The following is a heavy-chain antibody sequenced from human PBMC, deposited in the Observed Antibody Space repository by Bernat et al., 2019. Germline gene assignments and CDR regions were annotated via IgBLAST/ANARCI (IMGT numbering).Heavy chain of an antibody. D-gene: IGHD2/OR15-2a*01. V-gene: IGHV3-30-3*01. CDR1: GFTFSSYA. Sequence: QVQLVESGGGVVQPGRSLRLSCAASGFTFSSYAMHWVRQAPGKGLEWVAVISYDGNNKYYADSVKGRFTISRDNSKNTLYLQMNSLRAEDTAVYYCARNSMYPGKNDLDIWGQGTMVTVSS. CDR3: ARNSMYPGKNDLDI. CDR2: ISYDGNNK. J-gene: IGHJ3*02.